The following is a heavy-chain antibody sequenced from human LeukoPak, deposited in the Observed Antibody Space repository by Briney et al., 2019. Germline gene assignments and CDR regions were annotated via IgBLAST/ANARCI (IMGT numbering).Heavy chain of an antibody. CDR3: AKVRDGRSTGGTYYYYMDV. V-gene: IGHV3-23*01. CDR2: ISGSGGST. Sequence: GGSLRLSCAASGFTFSSYAMSWVRQAPGKGLEWVSGISGSGGSTYYADSVKGRFTISRDNSKNTLYLQMNSLRVEDTAVFYCAKVRDGRSTGGTYYYYMDVWGKGTTVTVPS. CDR1: GFTFSSYA. D-gene: IGHD1-26*01. J-gene: IGHJ6*03.